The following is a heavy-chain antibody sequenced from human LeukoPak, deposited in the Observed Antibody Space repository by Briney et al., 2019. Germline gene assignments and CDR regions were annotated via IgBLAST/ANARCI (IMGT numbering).Heavy chain of an antibody. CDR2: ISSSGSNK. V-gene: IGHV3-48*03. CDR1: GFTFSSYE. J-gene: IGHJ4*02. CDR3: AKNGGDYYFDY. D-gene: IGHD2-21*02. Sequence: TGGSLILSCAASGFTFSSYEMNWVRQAPGKGLEWVSYISSSGSNKYYADSVKGRFTISRDNGKNSLYLQMNSPRAEDTAVYYCAKNGGDYYFDYWGQGTLVTVSS.